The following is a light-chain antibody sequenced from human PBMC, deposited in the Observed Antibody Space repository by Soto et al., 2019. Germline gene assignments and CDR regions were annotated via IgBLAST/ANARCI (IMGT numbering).Light chain of an antibody. V-gene: IGKV3-20*01. CDR3: QQFDSSPFT. CDR1: QSVSSSY. Sequence: EIVLTQSPGTLSLSPGERATLSCRASQSVSSSYLAWYQQKSGQAPRLLIYGASSRATGIPDRFSGSGSGTDFTFTISRLEPEDFAVFYCQQFDSSPFTFGQGTKLEIK. J-gene: IGKJ2*01. CDR2: GAS.